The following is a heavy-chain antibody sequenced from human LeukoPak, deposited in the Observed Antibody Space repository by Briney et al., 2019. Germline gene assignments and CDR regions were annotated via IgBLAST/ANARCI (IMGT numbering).Heavy chain of an antibody. Sequence: GGSLRLSCAASAFTFPHYWMHWVRQAPGEGLVWVSRIKTDGSITNYADSVKGRFTISRDNAMNTLYLQMNSLRVEDTAVYFCARGLPGNYGYFDYWGQGALVTISS. CDR1: AFTFPHYW. D-gene: IGHD2-2*01. V-gene: IGHV3-74*01. CDR2: IKTDGSIT. CDR3: ARGLPGNYGYFDY. J-gene: IGHJ4*02.